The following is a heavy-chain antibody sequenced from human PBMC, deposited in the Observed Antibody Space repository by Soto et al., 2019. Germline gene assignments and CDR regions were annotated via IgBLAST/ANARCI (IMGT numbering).Heavy chain of an antibody. Sequence: GGSLRLSXAASGFSFSSYEMNWVRQAPGKGLEWISYIGGSGGTKYSADSVKGRFIISRDNAQNSLYLQMNSLRVEDTGVYYCARDRGGDVGQFLFPDGFDLWGQGTMVTVSS. CDR2: IGGSGGTK. D-gene: IGHD3-10*01. V-gene: IGHV3-48*03. CDR1: GFSFSSYE. CDR3: ARDRGGDVGQFLFPDGFDL. J-gene: IGHJ3*01.